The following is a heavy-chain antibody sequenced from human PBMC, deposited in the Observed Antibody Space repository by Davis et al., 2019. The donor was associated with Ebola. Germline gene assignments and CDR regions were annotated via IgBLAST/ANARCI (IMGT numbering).Heavy chain of an antibody. Sequence: GESLKISCAASGFTFSSYAMSCVRQAPGKGLEWVSAISGSGGCTYYADSVKGRFTISRDNSKNTLYLQMNSLRGEDTAVYYCAKDSGGSYFDYWGQGTLVTVSS. CDR2: ISGSGGCT. V-gene: IGHV3-23*01. CDR1: GFTFSSYA. J-gene: IGHJ4*02. D-gene: IGHD1-26*01. CDR3: AKDSGGSYFDY.